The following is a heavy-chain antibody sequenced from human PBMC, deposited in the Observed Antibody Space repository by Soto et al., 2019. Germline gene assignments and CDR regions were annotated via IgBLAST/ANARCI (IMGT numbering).Heavy chain of an antibody. CDR3: ASGSSSNYYGMDV. J-gene: IGHJ6*02. D-gene: IGHD6-6*01. CDR1: GYTFTSYG. Sequence: ASVKVSCKASGYTFTSYGISCVRQAPGQVLEWMGWISAYNGNTNYAQKLQGRVTMTTDTSTSTAYMELRSLRSDDTAVYYCASGSSSNYYGMDVWGQGTTVTVSS. V-gene: IGHV1-18*04. CDR2: ISAYNGNT.